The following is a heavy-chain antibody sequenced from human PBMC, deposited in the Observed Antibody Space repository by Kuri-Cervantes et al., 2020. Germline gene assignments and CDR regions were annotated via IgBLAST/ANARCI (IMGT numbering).Heavy chain of an antibody. V-gene: IGHV1-18*01. D-gene: IGHD6-13*01. Sequence: ASVKVSCKASGYTFTSYGISWARQAPGQGLEWMGWISAYNGNTNYAQKLQGRVTMTTDTSTSTAYMELRSLRSEDTAVYYCARVLSSRGFDYWGQGTLVTVSS. CDR1: GYTFTSYG. CDR3: ARVLSSRGFDY. CDR2: ISAYNGNT. J-gene: IGHJ4*02.